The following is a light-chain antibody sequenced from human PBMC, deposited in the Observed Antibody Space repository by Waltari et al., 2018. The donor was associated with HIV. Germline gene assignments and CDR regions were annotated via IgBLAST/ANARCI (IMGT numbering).Light chain of an antibody. Sequence: QSVLTQPPSASGTPGQRVTISCSGHSSNIGSYYVHWSQQLPGTAPNLLLYSNNQRPSGVPDRFSGSKSGTSASLAISGLRSEDEADYYCAAWTDSLSGVVFGGGTKLSVL. V-gene: IGLV1-47*01. CDR2: SNN. J-gene: IGLJ2*01. CDR3: AAWTDSLSGVV. CDR1: SSNIGSYY.